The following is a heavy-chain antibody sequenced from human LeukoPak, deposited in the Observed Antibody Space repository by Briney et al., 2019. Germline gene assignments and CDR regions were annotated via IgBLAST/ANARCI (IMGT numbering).Heavy chain of an antibody. CDR3: ARTTGYSRGWYLDYFDY. CDR1: GGSISSSNW. V-gene: IGHV4-4*02. D-gene: IGHD6-19*01. Sequence: SGTLSLTCAVSGGSISSSNWWSWVRQPPGKGLEWIGEIYHSGSTNYNPSLKSRVTISVDKSKNQFSLKLSSVTAADTAVYYCARTTGYSRGWYLDYFDYWGQGTLVTVSS. J-gene: IGHJ4*02. CDR2: IYHSGST.